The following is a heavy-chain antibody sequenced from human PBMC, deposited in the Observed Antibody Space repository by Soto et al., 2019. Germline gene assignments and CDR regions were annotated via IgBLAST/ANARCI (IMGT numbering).Heavy chain of an antibody. Sequence: GSLRLSCAASGFTFSSYSMNWVRQAPGKGLEWVSYISSSSSTIYYADSVKGRFTISRDNAKNSLYLQMNSLRAEDTAVYYCARSQDIVVVPATAIFGVVSFDYWGQGTLVTVSS. CDR1: GFTFSSYS. CDR3: ARSQDIVVVPATAIFGVVSFDY. V-gene: IGHV3-48*01. CDR2: ISSSSSTI. D-gene: IGHD2-2*01. J-gene: IGHJ4*02.